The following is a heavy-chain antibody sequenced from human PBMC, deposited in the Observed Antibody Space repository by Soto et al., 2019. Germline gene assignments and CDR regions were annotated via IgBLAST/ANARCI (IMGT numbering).Heavy chain of an antibody. CDR1: GDSISSNY. Sequence: SETLSLTCTVSGDSISSNYWSWIRQPPGERLEWIGYIYNSGSTNYNPSLKSRASMSVDTSKNQFSLKVTSMTAADTAMYFFATGHTWQLVDYSGQGTQVTVSS. J-gene: IGHJ4*02. V-gene: IGHV4-59*01. CDR3: ATGHTWQLVDY. CDR2: IYNSGST. D-gene: IGHD6-6*01.